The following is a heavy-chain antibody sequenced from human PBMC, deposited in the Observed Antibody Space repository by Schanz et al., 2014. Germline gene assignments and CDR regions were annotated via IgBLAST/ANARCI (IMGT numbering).Heavy chain of an antibody. CDR2: IRSSSTPI. Sequence: VQVVQSGGGLVKPGGSLRLSCAASGFTFSDYSMNWVRQAPGKGPEWVSYIRSSSTPIYYADSVKGRFTISRDNAKNSLYLQMNSLRAEDTAVYYCAKSQGSSFDSWGQGTLGTVSS. V-gene: IGHV3-48*01. CDR3: AKSQGSSFDS. CDR1: GFTFSDYS. D-gene: IGHD6-13*01. J-gene: IGHJ4*02.